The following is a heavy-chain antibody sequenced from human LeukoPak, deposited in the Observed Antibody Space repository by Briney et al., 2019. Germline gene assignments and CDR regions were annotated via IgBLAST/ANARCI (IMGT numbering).Heavy chain of an antibody. J-gene: IGHJ4*02. V-gene: IGHV3-21*01. CDR3: ATESIGRHYDY. Sequence: GGSLRLSCAASGFSFSSSGINWVRQAPGKGLEWVSSIGSTGTDRYYADSVKGRFTISRDNAKNSLYLQMNSLRAEDTAVYYCATESIGRHYDYWGQGTLLTVSS. CDR1: GFSFSSSG. CDR2: IGSTGTDR.